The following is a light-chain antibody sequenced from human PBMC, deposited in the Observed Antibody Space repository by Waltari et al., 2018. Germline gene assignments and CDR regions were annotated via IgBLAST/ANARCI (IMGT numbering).Light chain of an antibody. CDR3: YSTDGGGTHNGV. J-gene: IGLJ3*02. CDR1: ALPRKY. CDR2: EDT. V-gene: IGLV3-10*01. Sequence: SYELTQPPSVSVSPGQTARITCSGSALPRKYAFWYQQKPGQPPVLVIYEDTKRPSGIPERFSGPTYGTTNTWTIVGAQGEDEADYYCYSTDGGGTHNGVFGGGTKLTVL.